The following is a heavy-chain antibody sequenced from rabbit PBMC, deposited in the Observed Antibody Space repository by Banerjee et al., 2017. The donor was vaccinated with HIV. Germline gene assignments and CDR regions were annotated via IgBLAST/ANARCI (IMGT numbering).Heavy chain of an antibody. D-gene: IGHD2-1*01. Sequence: QSLEESGGDLVKPGASLTLTCTASGFSFSSSNYMCWVRQAPGKGLELIACIYTSSDIPWYASWVNGRFTISRSTSLNTVTLQMTSLTAADTATYFCARTHDGDYDFNLWGPGTLVTVS. CDR1: GFSFSSSNY. CDR2: IYTSSDIP. CDR3: ARTHDGDYDFNL. J-gene: IGHJ4*01. V-gene: IGHV1S43*01.